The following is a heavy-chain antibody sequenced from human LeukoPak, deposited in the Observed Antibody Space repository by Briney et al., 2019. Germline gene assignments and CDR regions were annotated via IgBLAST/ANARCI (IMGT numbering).Heavy chain of an antibody. CDR2: IKEDGSEK. J-gene: IGHJ4*02. D-gene: IGHD5-18*01. Sequence: PGGTLRLSCAASGFTFSSYGMSWVRQAPGKGLEWVANIKEDGSEKYYVDSVKGRFSISRDNAKNSLYLQMSSLRAEDTAVYYCERDRWGYSYGGNWGQGTLVTVSS. V-gene: IGHV3-7*01. CDR1: GFTFSSYG. CDR3: ERDRWGYSYGGN.